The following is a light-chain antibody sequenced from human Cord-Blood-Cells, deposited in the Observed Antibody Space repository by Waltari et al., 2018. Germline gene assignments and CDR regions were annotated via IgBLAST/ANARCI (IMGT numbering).Light chain of an antibody. CDR1: SSDVGGYNY. J-gene: IGLJ2*01. Sequence: QSALTQPASVSGSPGQSITISCTGTSSDVGGYNYVSWYQQHPGKAPKLMIYEVSNRPSGVSNRFSGSKSGNTASLTISGLQAEDEADYYCSSYTSSSNSHVVFGGGTKLTVL. V-gene: IGLV2-14*01. CDR3: SSYTSSSNSHVV. CDR2: EVS.